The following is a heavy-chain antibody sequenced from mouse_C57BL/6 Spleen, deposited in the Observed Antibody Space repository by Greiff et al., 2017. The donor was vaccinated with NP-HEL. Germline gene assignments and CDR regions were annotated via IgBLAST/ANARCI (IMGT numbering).Heavy chain of an antibody. J-gene: IGHJ4*01. CDR1: GFSLTSYG. V-gene: IGHV2-6-1*01. D-gene: IGHD4-1*01. CDR2: IWSDGST. Sequence: VKLVESGPGLVAPSQSLSITCTVSGFSLTSYGVHWVRQPPGKGLEWLVVIWSDGSTTYNSALKSRLSISKDNSKSQVFLKMNSLQTDDTAMYYCARHGAHNWDAGYYYAMDYWGQGTSVTVSS. CDR3: ARHGAHNWDAGYYYAMDY.